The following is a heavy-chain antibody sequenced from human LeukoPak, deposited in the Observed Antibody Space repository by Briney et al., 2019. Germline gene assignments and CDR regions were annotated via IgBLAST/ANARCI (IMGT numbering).Heavy chain of an antibody. Sequence: GGPLSPSCAASGFTFSNYGMHGVRQPPEKGLGWGAVISYDGSNKKYADSVKGRSTISRDNSKNTLYLQMNSLRAEDTAVYYCAKDADGDYDSYWGQGTLVTVSS. J-gene: IGHJ4*02. V-gene: IGHV3-30*18. CDR2: ISYDGSNK. D-gene: IGHD4-17*01. CDR3: AKDADGDYDSY. CDR1: GFTFSNYG.